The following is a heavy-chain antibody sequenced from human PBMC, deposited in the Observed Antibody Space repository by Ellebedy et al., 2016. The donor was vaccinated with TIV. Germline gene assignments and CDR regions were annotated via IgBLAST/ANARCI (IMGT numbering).Heavy chain of an antibody. CDR1: GGSISNYY. CDR3: VRHGGGNSGFDY. J-gene: IGHJ4*02. Sequence: MPSETLSLTCTVSGGSISNYYWGWMRQPPGKVLEWIGYLYYSGSTNYNPSLKSRVTISVDTSKNQFSLKLSSVTAADTAVYYCVRHGGGNSGFDYWGQGTLVTVSS. V-gene: IGHV4-59*08. D-gene: IGHD4-23*01. CDR2: LYYSGST.